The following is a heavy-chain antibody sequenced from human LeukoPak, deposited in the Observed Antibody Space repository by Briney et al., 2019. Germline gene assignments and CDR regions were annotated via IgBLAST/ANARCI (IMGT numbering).Heavy chain of an antibody. V-gene: IGHV4-34*01. CDR2: INHSGST. CDR1: GGSFGGYY. J-gene: IGHJ4*02. Sequence: SETLSLTCAIYGGSFGGYYWSWIRQPPGKGLEWIGEINHSGSTHYNPSLKSRVTISIDTTKNQFSLKLSSVTAADTALYYCAAPRVYSGTFDYWGQGALVTVSS. D-gene: IGHD1-1*01. CDR3: AAPRVYSGTFDY.